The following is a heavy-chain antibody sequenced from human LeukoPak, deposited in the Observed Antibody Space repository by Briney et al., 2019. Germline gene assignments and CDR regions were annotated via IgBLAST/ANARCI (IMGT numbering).Heavy chain of an antibody. V-gene: IGHV4-59*08. CDR2: IYSGNT. J-gene: IGHJ3*01. Sequence: SETLSLTCGVSGGFISNDYCTWIRQPRGKGLEWIGFIYSGNTNYNPSLKSRVTISVDKSKKQFSLRLTSVTAADTAVYYCARAGMVPYAFDVWGQGTTVTVSS. CDR3: ARAGMVPYAFDV. CDR1: GGFISNDY. D-gene: IGHD6-13*01.